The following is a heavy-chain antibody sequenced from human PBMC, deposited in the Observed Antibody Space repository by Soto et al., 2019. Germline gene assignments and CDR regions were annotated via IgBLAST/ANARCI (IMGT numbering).Heavy chain of an antibody. CDR3: AKSRNYDYVWGSYRSISISVDY. J-gene: IGHJ4*02. V-gene: IGHV3-23*01. CDR2: IRGSGGST. CDR1: GFTFSSYA. Sequence: GGSLRLSCAASGFTFSSYAMSWVRQAPGKGLEWVSAIRGSGGSTYYADSVKGRFTISRDNSKNTLYLQMNSLRAEDTAVYYCAKSRNYDYVWGSYRSISISVDYWGQGTLVTVSS. D-gene: IGHD3-16*02.